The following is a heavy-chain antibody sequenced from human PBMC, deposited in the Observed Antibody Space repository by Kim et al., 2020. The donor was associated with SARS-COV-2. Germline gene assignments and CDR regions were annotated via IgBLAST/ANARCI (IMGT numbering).Heavy chain of an antibody. D-gene: IGHD5-12*01. CDR2: IHPGDSDV. J-gene: IGHJ6*02. CDR3: ARQGSGYLFYYYGLDV. Sequence: GESLKISCKGSGYSFTSYWIGWVRQMPGKGLEWMGIIHPGDSDVRFSPSFQGQVTISADKSITTAYLQWSTLKASHTATYYCARQGSGYLFYYYGLDVWGEGTTVTVSS. V-gene: IGHV5-51*01. CDR1: GYSFTSYW.